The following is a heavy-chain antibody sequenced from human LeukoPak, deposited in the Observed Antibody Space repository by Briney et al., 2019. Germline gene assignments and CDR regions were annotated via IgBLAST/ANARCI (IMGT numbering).Heavy chain of an antibody. CDR2: IYYSGST. J-gene: IGHJ5*02. CDR1: GGSISSGGYY. D-gene: IGHD5-12*01. CDR3: ARGQAYSGYDLNWFDP. V-gene: IGHV4-31*03. Sequence: SETLSLTCTVSGGSISSGGYYWSWIRQHPGKGLEWIGYIYYSGSTYYNPSLKSRVTISVDTSKNQFSLKLSSVTAADTAVYYCARGQAYSGYDLNWFDPWGQGTLVTVSS.